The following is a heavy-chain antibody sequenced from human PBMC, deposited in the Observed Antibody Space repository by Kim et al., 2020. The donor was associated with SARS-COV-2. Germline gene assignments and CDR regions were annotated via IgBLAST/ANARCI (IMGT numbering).Heavy chain of an antibody. V-gene: IGHV3-11*05. Sequence: GGSLRLSCAASGFTFSDYYMSWIRQAPGKGLEWVSYISSSSSYTNYADSVKGRFTISRNNAKNSRYLQMNSLRAEDTAGYYCARVGYDYVWGSYRDYYYYYGMEVWGQGTTVTVSS. J-gene: IGHJ6*02. CDR1: GFTFSDYY. CDR2: ISSSSSYT. CDR3: ARVGYDYVWGSYRDYYYYYGMEV. D-gene: IGHD3-16*02.